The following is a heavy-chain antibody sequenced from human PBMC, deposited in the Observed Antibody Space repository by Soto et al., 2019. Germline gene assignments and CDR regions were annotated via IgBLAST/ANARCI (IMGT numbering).Heavy chain of an antibody. Sequence: GGSLRLSCAASGFTFSSYSMNWVRQAPGKGLEWVSSISSSSSYIYYADSVKGRFTISRDNAKNSLYLQMNSLRAEDTAVYYCARSVGYCSGGSCYSDPTLFDYWGQGTLVTVSS. CDR2: ISSSSSYI. CDR3: ARSVGYCSGGSCYSDPTLFDY. J-gene: IGHJ4*02. V-gene: IGHV3-21*01. D-gene: IGHD2-15*01. CDR1: GFTFSSYS.